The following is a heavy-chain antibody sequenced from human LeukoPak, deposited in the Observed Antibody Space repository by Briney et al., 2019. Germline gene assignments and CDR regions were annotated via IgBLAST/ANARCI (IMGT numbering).Heavy chain of an antibody. CDR2: IYYSGST. Sequence: SETLSLTCTVSGGSISSSSYYWGWIRQPPGKGLEWIGSIYYSGSTYYNPSLKSRVTISVDTSKNQFSLKLSSVTAADTAVYYCARSPPTYYYGSGPLDYWGQGTLVTVSS. CDR1: GGSISSSSYY. V-gene: IGHV4-39*07. D-gene: IGHD3-10*01. CDR3: ARSPPTYYYGSGPLDY. J-gene: IGHJ4*02.